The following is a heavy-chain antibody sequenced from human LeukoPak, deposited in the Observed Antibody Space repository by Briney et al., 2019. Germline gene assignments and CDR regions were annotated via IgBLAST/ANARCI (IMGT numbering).Heavy chain of an antibody. V-gene: IGHV3-74*01. J-gene: IGHJ6*02. CDR3: AKGGVTDYYYGMDV. CDR2: INSDGSST. D-gene: IGHD2-21*02. CDR1: GFTFSSYW. Sequence: PGGSLRLSCAASGFTFSSYWMHWVRQAPGKGLVWVSRINSDGSSTSYADSVKGRFTISRDNAKNTLYLQMNSLRAEDTALYYCAKGGVTDYYYGMDVWGQGTTVTVSS.